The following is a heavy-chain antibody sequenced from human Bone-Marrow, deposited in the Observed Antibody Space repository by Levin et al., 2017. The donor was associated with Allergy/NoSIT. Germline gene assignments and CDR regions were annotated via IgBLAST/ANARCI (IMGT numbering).Heavy chain of an antibody. CDR1: GFTFSHYA. J-gene: IGHJ3*01. V-gene: IGHV3-64*02. Sequence: PGGSLRLSCAAYGFTFSHYAMHWVRQAPGKGLEYLSGISINGDRTFYAESVKGRFTISRDNSKNILYLQMGSLTTEDMAVYYCARTPMALVAVARAAFSVWGQGTMVTVSS. CDR3: ARTPMALVAVARAAFSV. CDR2: ISINGDRT. D-gene: IGHD6-13*01.